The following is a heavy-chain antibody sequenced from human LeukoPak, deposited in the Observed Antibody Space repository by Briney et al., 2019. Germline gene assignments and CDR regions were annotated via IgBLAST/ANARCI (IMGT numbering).Heavy chain of an antibody. D-gene: IGHD5-24*01. CDR3: ARSRDGYNLDY. V-gene: IGHV3-30-3*01. Sequence: GGSLRLSCAASGFTFRSYWMHWVRQAPGRGLEWVAVISYDGSNKYYADSVKGRFTISRDNSKNTLYLQMNSLKGEDTAVYYCARSRDGYNLDYWGQGTLVTVSS. CDR1: GFTFRSYW. J-gene: IGHJ4*02. CDR2: ISYDGSNK.